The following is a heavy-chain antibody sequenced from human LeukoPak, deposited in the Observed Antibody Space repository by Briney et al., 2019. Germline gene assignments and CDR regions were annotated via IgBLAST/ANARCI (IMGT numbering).Heavy chain of an antibody. J-gene: IGHJ6*02. Sequence: GGSLRLSCAASGFTFSSYGMSWVRQAPGKGLEWVSAISGSGDSTYYADSVKGRFTISRDNSKNTLYLQMNSLRAEDTAVYYCAKFNTILGVESYYYGMDVWSQGTTVTVSS. V-gene: IGHV3-23*01. CDR1: GFTFSSYG. CDR2: ISGSGDST. CDR3: AKFNTILGVESYYYGMDV. D-gene: IGHD3-3*01.